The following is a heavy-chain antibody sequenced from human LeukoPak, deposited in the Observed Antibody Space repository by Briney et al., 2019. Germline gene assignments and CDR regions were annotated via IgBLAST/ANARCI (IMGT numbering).Heavy chain of an antibody. D-gene: IGHD5-12*01. CDR1: GFTFSSYA. CDR3: ARDYEGVAKGAFDI. CDR2: ISYDGSNK. Sequence: GGSLRLSCAASGFTFSSYAMHWVRQAPGKGLEWVAVISYDGSNKYYADSVKGRFTISRDNSKNTLYLQMNSLRAEDTAVYYCARDYEGVAKGAFDIWGQGTVVIVSS. J-gene: IGHJ3*02. V-gene: IGHV3-30-3*01.